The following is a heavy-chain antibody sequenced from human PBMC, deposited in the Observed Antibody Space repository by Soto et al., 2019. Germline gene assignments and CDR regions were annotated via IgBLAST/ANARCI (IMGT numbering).Heavy chain of an antibody. J-gene: IGHJ4*02. CDR3: SRKRVVASNPDD. V-gene: IGHV3-23*01. CDR2: ISGSGGST. D-gene: IGHD2-15*01. CDR1: GFTFSSYA. Sequence: GGSLRLSCAASGFTFSSYAMSWVRQAPGKGLEWVSAISGSGGSTYYADSVKGRFTISRDNSKNTLYLQMNSLRAEDTAVYYCSRKRVVASNPDDWGQGTLVTVSS.